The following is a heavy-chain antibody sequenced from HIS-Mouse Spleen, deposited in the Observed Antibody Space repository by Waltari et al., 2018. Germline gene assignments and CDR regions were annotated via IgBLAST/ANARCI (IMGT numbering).Heavy chain of an antibody. CDR2: IYYRGST. V-gene: IGHV4-39*07. Sequence: QLQLQESGPGLVKPSETLSLTCTVSGGSIRSSSYYWGWIRQPPGKGLEWIGSIYYRGSTYYHPSLKSRVTISVDTSKNQFSLKLSSVTAADTAVYYCAREIPYSSSWYDWYFDLWGRGTLVTVSS. J-gene: IGHJ2*01. CDR1: GGSIRSSSYY. D-gene: IGHD6-13*01. CDR3: AREIPYSSSWYDWYFDL.